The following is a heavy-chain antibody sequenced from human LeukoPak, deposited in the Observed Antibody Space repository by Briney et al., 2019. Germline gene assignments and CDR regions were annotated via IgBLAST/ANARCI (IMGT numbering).Heavy chain of an antibody. CDR3: ARGGYSYGYSGPYYFDY. D-gene: IGHD5-18*01. J-gene: IGHJ4*02. CDR2: IYYSGST. V-gene: IGHV4-59*01. CDR1: GGSISSYY. Sequence: SETLSLTCTVSGGSISSYYWSWIRQPPGKGLEWMGYIYYSGSTNYNPSLKSRVTISVDTSKNQFSLKLSSVTAADTAVYYCARGGYSYGYSGPYYFDYWGQGTLVTVSS.